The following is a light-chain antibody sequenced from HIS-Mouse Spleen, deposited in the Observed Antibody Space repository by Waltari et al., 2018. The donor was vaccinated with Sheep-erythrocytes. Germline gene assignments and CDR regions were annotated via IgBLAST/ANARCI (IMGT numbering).Light chain of an antibody. CDR3: QQYNNWPKT. CDR1: QSVSSN. J-gene: IGKJ1*01. V-gene: IGKV3-15*01. Sequence: EIVMTQSPATLSVSPGERATLSCRASQSVSSNLAWYQQKPGQAPRLLIYGASTRATSIPARFSSCASGTEFTLTISSLQSEDFAVYYCQQYNNWPKTFGQGTKVEIK. CDR2: GAS.